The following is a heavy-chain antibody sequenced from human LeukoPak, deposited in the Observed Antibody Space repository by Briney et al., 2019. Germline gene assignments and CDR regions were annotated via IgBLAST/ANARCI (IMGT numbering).Heavy chain of an antibody. J-gene: IGHJ4*02. CDR3: AKDGRYCSGGSCHYGGGYFDY. CDR1: GFTFSSYA. CDR2: ISGSGGST. V-gene: IGHV3-23*01. D-gene: IGHD2-15*01. Sequence: GGSLRLSCAASGFTFSSYAMSWVRQAPGKGLEWVSAISGSGGSTYYADSVKVRFTISRDNSKNTLYLQMNSLRAEDTAVYYCAKDGRYCSGGSCHYGGGYFDYWGQGTLVTVSS.